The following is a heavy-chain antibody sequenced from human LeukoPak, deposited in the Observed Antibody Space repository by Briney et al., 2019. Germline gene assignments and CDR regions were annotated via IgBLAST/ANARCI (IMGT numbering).Heavy chain of an antibody. CDR3: ARGGFAYYYMDV. V-gene: IGHV1-2*02. J-gene: IGHJ6*03. D-gene: IGHD3-10*01. CDR2: INPNSGDT. CDR1: GYTFTGYY. Sequence: ASVKVSCKASGYTFTGYYMHWVRQAPGQGLEWMGWINPNSGDTNYAQKFQGRVTMIRDTSISTAYMELSRLRSDDTAVYYCARGGFAYYYMDVWGKGTTVTVSS.